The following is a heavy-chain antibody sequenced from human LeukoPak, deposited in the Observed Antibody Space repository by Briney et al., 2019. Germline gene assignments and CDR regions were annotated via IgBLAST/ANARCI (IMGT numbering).Heavy chain of an antibody. CDR2: ISSSGSTI. CDR3: AELGITMIGGV. V-gene: IGHV3-48*04. Sequence: GGSLRLSCAASGFTFSNYNMNWVRHAPGKGLEWVSYISSSGSTIYYADSVKGRFTISRDNAKNSLYLQMNSLRAEDTAVYYCAELGITMIGGVWGKGTTVTISS. CDR1: GFTFSNYN. D-gene: IGHD3-10*02. J-gene: IGHJ6*04.